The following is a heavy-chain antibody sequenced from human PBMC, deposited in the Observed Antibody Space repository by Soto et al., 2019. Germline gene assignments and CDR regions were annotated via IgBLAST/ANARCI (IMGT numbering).Heavy chain of an antibody. CDR2: ISAYNGNT. D-gene: IGHD3-22*01. V-gene: IGHV1-18*01. CDR3: ARTSSRHYDSSGYYPFDY. J-gene: IGHJ4*02. Sequence: ASVKVSCKASGYTFTSYGINWVRQAPGQGLEWMGWISAYNGNTNYAQKLQGRVTMTTDTSTSTAYMELRSLRSDDTAVYYCARTSSRHYDSSGYYPFDYWGQGTLVTVSS. CDR1: GYTFTSYG.